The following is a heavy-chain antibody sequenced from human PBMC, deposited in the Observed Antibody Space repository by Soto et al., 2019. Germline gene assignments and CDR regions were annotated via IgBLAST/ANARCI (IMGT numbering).Heavy chain of an antibody. V-gene: IGHV4-39*01. CDR1: GGSISSSSYY. J-gene: IGHJ4*02. CDR3: ANSLTPLYSSGWYYIY. CDR2: IYYSGST. D-gene: IGHD6-19*01. Sequence: SETLSLTCTVSGGSISSSSYYWGWIRQPPGKGLEWIGSIYYSGSTYYNPSLKSRVTISVDTSKNQFSLKLSSVTAADTAVYYCANSLTPLYSSGWYYIYWGQGTLVTVSS.